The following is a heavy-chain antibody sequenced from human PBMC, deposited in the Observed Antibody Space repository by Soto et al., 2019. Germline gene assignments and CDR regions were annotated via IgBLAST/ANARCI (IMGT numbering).Heavy chain of an antibody. J-gene: IGHJ4*02. D-gene: IGHD2-21*02. CDR3: VKFCGGDCYNY. V-gene: IGHV3-30-3*02. Sequence: QVQLVESGGGVGQPGRSLRISCAASGFDFSNHAMHWVRQPPGKAPEWLATISFDGGDEFYADSVKGRFTISRDNSKSTLSLHMNSLRAEDTAVYYCVKFCGGDCYNYWGQGTLVTVSS. CDR2: ISFDGGDE. CDR1: GFDFSNHA.